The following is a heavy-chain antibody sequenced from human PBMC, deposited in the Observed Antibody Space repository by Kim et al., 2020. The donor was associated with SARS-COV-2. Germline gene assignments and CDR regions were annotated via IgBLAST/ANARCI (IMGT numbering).Heavy chain of an antibody. Sequence: GESLKISCKGSGYSFTTNWIGWVRQMPGKGLEWMGFIFPADSDTRYSPSFEGQVNISVDKSINTAYLQWSSLKASDTAMYFCAKTITSTGLFDSWGQGTL. V-gene: IGHV5-51*01. CDR1: GYSFTTNW. J-gene: IGHJ4*02. CDR2: IFPADSDT. CDR3: AKTITSTGLFDS. D-gene: IGHD1-20*01.